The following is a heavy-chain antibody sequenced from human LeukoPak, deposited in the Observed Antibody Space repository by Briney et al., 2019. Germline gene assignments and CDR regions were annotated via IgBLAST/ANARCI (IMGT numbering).Heavy chain of an antibody. CDR3: ARDGDYVWGSYRYQSSSAFDI. J-gene: IGHJ3*02. V-gene: IGHV1-69*13. CDR2: ITPIFGTA. CDR1: GGTFSSYA. D-gene: IGHD3-16*02. Sequence: SVNVSCKASGGTFSSYAISWVRQAPGQGLEWMGGITPIFGTANYAQKFQGRVTITADESTSTAYMELSSLRSEDTAVYYCARDGDYVWGSYRYQSSSAFDIWGQGTMVTVSS.